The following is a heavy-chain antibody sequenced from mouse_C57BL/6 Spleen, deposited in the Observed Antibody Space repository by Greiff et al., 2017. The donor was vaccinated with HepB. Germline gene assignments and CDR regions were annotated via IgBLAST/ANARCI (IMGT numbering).Heavy chain of an antibody. J-gene: IGHJ2*01. CDR1: GFNIKDDY. Sequence: EVHLVESGAELVRPGASVKLSCTASGFNIKDDYMHWVKQRPEQGLEWIGWIDPENGDTEYASKFQGKATITADTSSNTAYLQLSSLTSEDTAVYYCTTGSSGYVYFDYWGQGTTLTVSS. CDR3: TTGSSGYVYFDY. V-gene: IGHV14-4*01. D-gene: IGHD3-2*02. CDR2: IDPENGDT.